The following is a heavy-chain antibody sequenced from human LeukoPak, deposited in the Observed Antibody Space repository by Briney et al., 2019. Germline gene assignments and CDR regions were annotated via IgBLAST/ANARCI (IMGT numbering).Heavy chain of an antibody. D-gene: IGHD3-22*01. Sequence: GGSLRLSCAVSGFNFNSYWMNWVRQAPGKGLEWVANIKQDESEKNYVDSVKGRFTISRDNANNLLHLQMNNLRADDTAVYYCARRSGYYWDAFDVWGQGTMVTASS. CDR1: GFNFNSYW. J-gene: IGHJ3*01. CDR2: IKQDESEK. V-gene: IGHV3-7*01. CDR3: ARRSGYYWDAFDV.